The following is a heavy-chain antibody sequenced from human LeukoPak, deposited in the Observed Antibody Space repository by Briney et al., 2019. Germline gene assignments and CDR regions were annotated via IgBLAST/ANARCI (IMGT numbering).Heavy chain of an antibody. Sequence: GGSLRLSCAASGFTFSSYSMNWVRQAPGKGLEWVSSISSSSSYIYYADSVKGRFTISRDNAKNSLYLQMNSLRAEDTAVYYCARDSVQYSSSWYGAFDIWGQGTMVTVSS. J-gene: IGHJ3*02. V-gene: IGHV3-21*01. D-gene: IGHD6-13*01. CDR1: GFTFSSYS. CDR3: ARDSVQYSSSWYGAFDI. CDR2: ISSSSSYI.